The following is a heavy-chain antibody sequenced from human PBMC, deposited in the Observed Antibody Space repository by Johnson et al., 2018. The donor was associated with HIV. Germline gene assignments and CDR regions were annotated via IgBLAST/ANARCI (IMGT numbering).Heavy chain of an antibody. CDR1: GLTFSSYG. CDR2: ISGSGGST. Sequence: VQLVESGGGLVQPGGSLRLSCVASGLTFSSYGMSWVRQAPGKGPEWVSGISGSGGSTYYADSVRGRFTISRDNSKNTLYLQMNSPRAEDTAVYHCVREGARGVRPGAFDIWGQGTTVTVSS. J-gene: IGHJ3*02. D-gene: IGHD1-1*01. CDR3: VREGARGVRPGAFDI. V-gene: IGHV3-23*04.